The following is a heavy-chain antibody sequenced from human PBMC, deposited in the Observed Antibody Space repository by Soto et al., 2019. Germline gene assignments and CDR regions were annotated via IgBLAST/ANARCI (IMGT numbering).Heavy chain of an antibody. CDR2: IWYDGSNK. V-gene: IGHV3-33*01. J-gene: IGHJ4*02. CDR1: GFTFSSYG. CDR3: ARDSYGIPASDLWSSPVDY. Sequence: PGGSLRLSCAASGFTFSSYGMHWVRQAPGKGLEWVAVIWYDGSNKYYADSVKGRFTISRDNSKNTLYLQMNSLRAEDTAVYYCARDSYGIPASDLWSSPVDYWGQGTLVTVSS. D-gene: IGHD3-3*01.